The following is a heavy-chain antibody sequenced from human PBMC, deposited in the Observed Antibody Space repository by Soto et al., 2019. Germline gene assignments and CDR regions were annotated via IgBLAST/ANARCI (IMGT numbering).Heavy chain of an antibody. CDR3: ARDLSEIGAFDI. V-gene: IGHV3-30-3*01. Sequence: PGGSLRLSCAASGFTFSSYAMHWVRQAPGKGLEWVAVISYDGSNKYYADSVKGRFTISRDNSKNTLYLQMNSLRAEDTAVYYSARDLSEIGAFDIWGQGTMVTVSS. J-gene: IGHJ3*02. CDR1: GFTFSSYA. CDR2: ISYDGSNK.